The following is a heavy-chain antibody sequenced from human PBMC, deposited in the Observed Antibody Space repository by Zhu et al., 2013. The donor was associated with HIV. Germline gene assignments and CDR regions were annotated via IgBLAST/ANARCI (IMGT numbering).Heavy chain of an antibody. CDR3: ARDSHSGAAVFDY. V-gene: IGHV4-61*01. CDR1: GGSVSSGSYY. D-gene: IGHD3-10*01. CDR2: IYYSGST. J-gene: IGHJ4*02. Sequence: QVQLQESGPGLVKPSETLSLTCTVSGGSVSSGSYYWSWIRQPPGKGLEWIGYIYYSGSTYYNPSLKSRVTISVDTSKNQFSLKLSSVTAADTAVYYCARDSHSGAAVFDYWGQGPWSPSPQ.